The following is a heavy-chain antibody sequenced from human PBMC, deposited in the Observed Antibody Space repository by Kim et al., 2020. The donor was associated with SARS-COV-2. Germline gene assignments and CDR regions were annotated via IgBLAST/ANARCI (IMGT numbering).Heavy chain of an antibody. CDR3: ARGHLGINY. CDR2: IKEDASKI. Sequence: GGSLRLSCAASGLTFSSFWMSWFRQAPGKGLEWVASIKEDASKIYHVDSVKGRFTISRDNAKNSLYLQMTSLRAEDTGAYYCARGHLGINYWGQGTQVTV. D-gene: IGHD1-26*01. CDR1: GLTFSSFW. V-gene: IGHV3-7*01. J-gene: IGHJ4*02.